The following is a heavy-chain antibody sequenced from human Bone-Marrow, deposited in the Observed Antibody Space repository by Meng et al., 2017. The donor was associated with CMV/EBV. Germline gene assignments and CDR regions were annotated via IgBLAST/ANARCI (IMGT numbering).Heavy chain of an antibody. CDR3: TKGVYGGTCYFDF. J-gene: IGHJ4*02. CDR1: GFKYDHYA. V-gene: IGHV3-9*01. Sequence: SLRLSCAASGFKYDHYAIHWVRQVPGKGLEWVSGINWDGTDIDYADSVRGRFTISRDNAKNSVYLQMNSLRPEDTALYYCTKGVYGGTCYFDFWGQGTLVTVSS. CDR2: INWDGTDI. D-gene: IGHD3-16*01.